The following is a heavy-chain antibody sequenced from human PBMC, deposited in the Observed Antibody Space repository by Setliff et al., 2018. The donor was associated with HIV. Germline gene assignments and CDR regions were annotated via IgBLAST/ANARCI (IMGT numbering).Heavy chain of an antibody. V-gene: IGHV1-18*01. CDR2: ISAYNGNR. CDR1: GYIFTGFG. Sequence: VKVSCKTSGYIFTGFGLTWVRQAPGQGLEWMGWISAYNGNRNYAQKVQDRVTMTTDTSTRTAYMELRSLRSDDTAVYYCVRDESSYYDSSGYLVFDHWGQGTLVTVS. D-gene: IGHD3-22*01. J-gene: IGHJ4*02. CDR3: VRDESSYYDSSGYLVFDH.